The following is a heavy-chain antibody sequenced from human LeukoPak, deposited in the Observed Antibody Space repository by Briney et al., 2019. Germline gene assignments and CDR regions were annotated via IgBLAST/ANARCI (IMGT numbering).Heavy chain of an antibody. CDR1: GFAFRNFG. D-gene: IGHD5-18*01. CDR3: ARDRSQHYFDY. CDR2: IYYDGSDK. Sequence: GGSLRLSCVVSGFAFRNFGMHWVRQAPGKGLEWVAVIYYDGSDKYYVDSVKGRFAVSRDNSKNTLYLQMNNLRVEDTAVYHCARDRSQHYFDYWGQGALVTVSS. J-gene: IGHJ4*02. V-gene: IGHV3-33*01.